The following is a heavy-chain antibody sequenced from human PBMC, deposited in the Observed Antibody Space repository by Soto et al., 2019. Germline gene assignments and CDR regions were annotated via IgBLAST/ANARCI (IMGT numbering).Heavy chain of an antibody. CDR2: ISAYNGNT. J-gene: IGHJ3*02. V-gene: IGHV1-18*01. CDR1: GYTFSSDC. CDR3: ARGYSGYGKGAFDI. Sequence: GAPGEVSCQGSGYTFSSDCISWVRQALGQGLEWMGWISAYNGNTNYAQKLQGRVTMTTDTSTSTAYMELRSLRSDDTAVYYCARGYSGYGKGAFDIWGQGTMVTVSS. D-gene: IGHD5-12*01.